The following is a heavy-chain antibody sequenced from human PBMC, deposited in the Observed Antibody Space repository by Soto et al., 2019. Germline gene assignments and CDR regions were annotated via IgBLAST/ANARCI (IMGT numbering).Heavy chain of an antibody. CDR2: IYHSGST. CDR3: ARTYSGVGSHCSSTSCYADF. J-gene: IGHJ5*01. V-gene: IGHV4-38-2*01. CDR1: GYSISSGYY. D-gene: IGHD2-2*01. Sequence: SETLSLTCAVSGYSISSGYYWGWIRQPPGKGLEWIGSIYHSGSTYYNPSLKRRVTISVDTSKNQFSLKLSSVTAADTAVYYCARTYSGVGSHCSSTSCYADFWGQGTQVTVSS.